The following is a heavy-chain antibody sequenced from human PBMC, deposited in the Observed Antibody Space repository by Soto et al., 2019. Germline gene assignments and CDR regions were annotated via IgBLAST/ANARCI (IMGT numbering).Heavy chain of an antibody. CDR3: ARDERWRQLDY. V-gene: IGHV3-33*01. CDR2: IWYAGSNK. CDR1: GFTFSSYG. Sequence: QVQLVESGGGVVQPGRSLRLSCAASGFTFSSYGMHWVRQAPGKGLEWVAVIWYAGSNKYYADSVKGRFTISRDNSKNTLELQMNSLRAEDTAVYYGARDERWRQLDYWGQGTLVTVSS. J-gene: IGHJ4*02.